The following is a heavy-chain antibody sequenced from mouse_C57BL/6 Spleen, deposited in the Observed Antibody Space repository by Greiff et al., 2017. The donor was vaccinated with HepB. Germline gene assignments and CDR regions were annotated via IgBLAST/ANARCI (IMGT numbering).Heavy chain of an antibody. CDR2: ISYDGRN. CDR1: GYSITSGYY. V-gene: IGHV3-6*01. Sequence: EVQLQQSGPGLVKPSQSLSLTCSVTGYSITSGYYWNWIRQFPGNKQEWMGYISYDGRNNYNPSLKNRISITRDTSKNQFFLKLNAVTTEDTATYCCARDGGYYFDYWGQGTTLTVSS. J-gene: IGHJ2*01. CDR3: ARDGGYYFDY.